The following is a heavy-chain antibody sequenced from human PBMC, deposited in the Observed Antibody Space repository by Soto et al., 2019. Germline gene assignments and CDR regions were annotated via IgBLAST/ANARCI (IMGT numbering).Heavy chain of an antibody. V-gene: IGHV4-30-4*01. CDR3: ARAGFSYGHLLF. J-gene: IGHJ4*02. Sequence: LSLTCNVSGGPIKTGDYYWNWIRQPPGKGLEWIGYVFYSGATNYSPSLKSQAAISMDTSKNQFSLSLASVTAADTAVYYCARAGFSYGHLLFWGQGIRVTVSS. CDR2: VFYSGAT. CDR1: GGPIKTGDYY. D-gene: IGHD3-10*01.